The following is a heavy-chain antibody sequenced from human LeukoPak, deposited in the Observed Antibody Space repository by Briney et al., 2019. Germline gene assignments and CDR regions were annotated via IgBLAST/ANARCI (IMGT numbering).Heavy chain of an antibody. CDR1: GFTFSSYG. V-gene: IGHV3-33*01. CDR2: IWYDGSNK. D-gene: IGHD6-19*01. J-gene: IGHJ4*02. Sequence: GGSLRLSCAASGFTFSSYGMHWVRQAPGKGLEWVAVIWYDGSNKYYADSVKGRFTISRDNSKNTLYLQMNSLRAEDTAVYFCARDRGSGLNPFDYWGQGTLVTVSS. CDR3: ARDRGSGLNPFDY.